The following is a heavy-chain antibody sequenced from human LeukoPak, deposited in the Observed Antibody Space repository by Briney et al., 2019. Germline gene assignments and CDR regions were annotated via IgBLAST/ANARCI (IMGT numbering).Heavy chain of an antibody. D-gene: IGHD6-6*01. Sequence: SETLSLTCAVYGGSFSGHYWSWIRQPPGKGLEWIGRIYTSGSTNYNPSLKSRVTMSVDTSKNQFSLKLSSVTAADTAVYYCARDALDPFEYSSSPGYYYYYMDVWGKGTTVTVSS. CDR3: ARDALDPFEYSSSPGYYYYYMDV. CDR2: IYTSGST. V-gene: IGHV4-4*07. J-gene: IGHJ6*03. CDR1: GGSFSGHY.